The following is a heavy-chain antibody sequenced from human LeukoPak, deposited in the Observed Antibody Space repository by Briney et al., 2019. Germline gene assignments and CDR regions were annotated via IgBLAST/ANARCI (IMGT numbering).Heavy chain of an antibody. J-gene: IGHJ3*02. CDR3: ARDDRRDGYPRAFDI. V-gene: IGHV3-53*01. CDR1: GFSFSTFA. CDR2: IYSGGST. D-gene: IGHD5-24*01. Sequence: PGRSLRLSCAASGFSFSTFAIHWVRQAPGKGLEWVSVIYSGGSTYYADSVKGRFTISRDNSKNTLYLQMNSLRAEDTAVYYCARDDRRDGYPRAFDIWGQGTMVTVSS.